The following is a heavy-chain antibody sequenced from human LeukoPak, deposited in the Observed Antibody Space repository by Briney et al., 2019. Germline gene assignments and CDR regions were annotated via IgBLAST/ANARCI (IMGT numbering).Heavy chain of an antibody. Sequence: SETLSLTCTVSGGSISSYYWSWIRQPPGKGLEWIEYIYTSGSTNYNPSLKSRVTISVDTSKNQFSLKLSSVTAADTAVYYCARWGVPAAKDNWFDPWGQGTLVTVSS. V-gene: IGHV4-4*09. J-gene: IGHJ5*02. D-gene: IGHD2-2*01. CDR1: GGSISSYY. CDR3: ARWGVPAAKDNWFDP. CDR2: IYTSGST.